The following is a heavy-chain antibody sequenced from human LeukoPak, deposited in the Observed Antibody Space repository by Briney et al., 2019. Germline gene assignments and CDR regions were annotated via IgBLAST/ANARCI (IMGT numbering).Heavy chain of an antibody. V-gene: IGHV1-2*06. CDR1: GYTFTSYY. D-gene: IGHD4-17*01. J-gene: IGHJ5*02. CDR3: ARELVEGYGDYGWFDP. Sequence: ASVKVSCKASGYTFTSYYMHWVRQAPGQGLEWMGRINPNSGGTNYAQKFQGRVTMTRDTSISTAYMELSRLRSDDTAVYYCARELVEGYGDYGWFDPWGQGTLVTVSS. CDR2: INPNSGGT.